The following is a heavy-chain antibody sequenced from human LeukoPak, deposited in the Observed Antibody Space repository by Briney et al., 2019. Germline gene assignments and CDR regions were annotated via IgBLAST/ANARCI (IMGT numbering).Heavy chain of an antibody. CDR3: ARRGLYSSSWYGGDDAFDI. Sequence: GESLKISCKGSGYSFTSYWIGWVRQMPGKGLEWMGIIYPGDSDTRYSPSFQGQVTISADKSISTAYLQWSSLKASDTAMYYCARRGLYSSSWYGGDDAFDIWGQGTMVTVSS. V-gene: IGHV5-51*01. D-gene: IGHD6-13*01. CDR2: IYPGDSDT. J-gene: IGHJ3*02. CDR1: GYSFTSYW.